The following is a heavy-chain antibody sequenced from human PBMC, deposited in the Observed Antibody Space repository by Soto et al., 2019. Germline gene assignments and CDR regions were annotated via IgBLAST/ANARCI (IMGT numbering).Heavy chain of an antibody. CDR2: ISYSGNTT. CDR3: AKAIRYAYDS. Sequence: SETLSLTCTVSGGSIFNYYWSWIRQPPGKGLEWIGYISYSGNTTNYNPSLKSRVTIALDTSKNQFSLRLSSVTAADTAVYYCAKAIRYAYDSWGQGTLVTVSS. V-gene: IGHV4-59*01. J-gene: IGHJ4*02. CDR1: GGSIFNYY. D-gene: IGHD3-16*01.